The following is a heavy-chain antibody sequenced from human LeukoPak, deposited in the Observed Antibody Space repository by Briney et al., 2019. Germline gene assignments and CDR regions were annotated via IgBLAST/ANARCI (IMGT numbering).Heavy chain of an antibody. CDR3: VTLTTWFDP. D-gene: IGHD4-17*01. J-gene: IGHJ5*02. Sequence: GGSLSLSCAASGFTFSKYWMSWVRQAPGKGLEWVANIKEDGGEKYYVDSVKGRFTISRDNAKKSLSLQMNSLRVEDTAVYYCVTLTTWFDPWGQGTLVTVSS. V-gene: IGHV3-7*01. CDR1: GFTFSKYW. CDR2: IKEDGGEK.